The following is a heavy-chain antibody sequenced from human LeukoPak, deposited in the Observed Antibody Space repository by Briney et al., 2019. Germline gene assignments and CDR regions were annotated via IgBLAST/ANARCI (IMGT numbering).Heavy chain of an antibody. D-gene: IGHD2-15*01. J-gene: IGHJ6*02. CDR3: AKGVVAATNAAYYGMDV. Sequence: GGSLRLSCAASGFTFSNYGMHWVRQAPGKGLEWVAVISYDESDKYYADSVKGRFTVSRDNSKNTLYLQMDSLRPEDTAVYYCAKGVVAATNAAYYGMDVWGQGTTVTVSS. CDR2: ISYDESDK. CDR1: GFTFSNYG. V-gene: IGHV3-30*18.